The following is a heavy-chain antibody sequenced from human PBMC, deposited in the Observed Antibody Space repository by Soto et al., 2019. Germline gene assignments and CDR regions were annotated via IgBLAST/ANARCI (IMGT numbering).Heavy chain of an antibody. CDR3: AKDIVVVVAATPGGYGMDV. D-gene: IGHD2-15*01. J-gene: IGHJ6*02. V-gene: IGHV1-2*02. Sequence: ASVKVSCKASGYTFTGYYMHWMRQAPGQGLEWMGWINPNSGGTNYAQKFQGRVTMTRDTSISTAYMELSRLRSDDTAVYYCAKDIVVVVAATPGGYGMDVWGQGTTVTVSS. CDR1: GYTFTGYY. CDR2: INPNSGGT.